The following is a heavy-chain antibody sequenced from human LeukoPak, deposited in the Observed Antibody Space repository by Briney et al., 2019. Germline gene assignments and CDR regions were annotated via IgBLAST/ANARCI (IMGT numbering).Heavy chain of an antibody. D-gene: IGHD3-9*01. J-gene: IGHJ3*02. V-gene: IGHV1-2*02. Sequence: VASVKVSCKASGYTFTGYYMHWVRQAPGQGLEWMGWINPNSGGTNHAQKFQGRVTMTRDTSISTAYMELSRLRSDDTAVYYCARRRVGLRYFDWPNDAFDIWGQGTMVTVSS. CDR3: ARRRVGLRYFDWPNDAFDI. CDR1: GYTFTGYY. CDR2: INPNSGGT.